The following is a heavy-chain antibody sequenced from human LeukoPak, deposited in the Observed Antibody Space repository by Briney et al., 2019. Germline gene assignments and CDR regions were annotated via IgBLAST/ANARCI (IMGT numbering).Heavy chain of an antibody. D-gene: IGHD3-10*01. Sequence: SETLSLTCTVSGAPIYSGSYHWSWIRQPAGEGLEWIGRISNNGNANYNPSLKSRVTITLDTSKNQFSLNLTSVTAADTAVYYCARTWVVRGVMTNYYYYYMDVWGKGTTVTISS. CDR1: GAPIYSGSYH. J-gene: IGHJ6*03. CDR2: ISNNGNA. V-gene: IGHV4-61*02. CDR3: ARTWVVRGVMTNYYYYYMDV.